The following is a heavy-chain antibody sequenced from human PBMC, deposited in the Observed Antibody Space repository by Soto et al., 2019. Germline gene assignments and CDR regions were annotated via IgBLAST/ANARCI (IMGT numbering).Heavy chain of an antibody. D-gene: IGHD2-8*01. CDR2: FYYTGNT. V-gene: IGHV4-39*01. Sequence: SDELSVTCTASRDSLRSSPHYWGWARQSPGKGLGCIGSFYYTGNTYYSPSLKSRVSISGDMATNEISLRLRAESVADTAVYYCVRVEMYAGEFTPNFDRWGQGALVTVS. CDR3: VRVEMYAGEFTPNFDR. CDR1: RDSLRSSPHY. J-gene: IGHJ4*02.